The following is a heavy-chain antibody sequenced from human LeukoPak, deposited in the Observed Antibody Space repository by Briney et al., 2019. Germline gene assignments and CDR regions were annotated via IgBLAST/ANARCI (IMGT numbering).Heavy chain of an antibody. D-gene: IGHD1-26*01. CDR2: IYYSGST. J-gene: IGHJ4*02. CDR3: ARTELPYYFDY. CDR1: GGSISSYY. V-gene: IGHV4-59*08. Sequence: SETLSLTCTVSGGSISSYYWSWIRQPPGKGLEWIGYIYYSGSTNYNPSLKSRVTISVDMSKNQFSLKLSSVTAADTAVYYCARTELPYYFDYWGQGTLVTVSS.